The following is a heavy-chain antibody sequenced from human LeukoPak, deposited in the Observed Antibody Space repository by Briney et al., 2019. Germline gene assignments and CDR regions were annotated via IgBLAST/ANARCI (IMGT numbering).Heavy chain of an antibody. CDR2: ISGSGGST. J-gene: IGHJ4*02. CDR1: GFTFSSYA. Sequence: GGSLRLSCAASGFTFSSYAMSWVRQAPGKGLEWDSAISGSGGSTYYADSVKGRFTISRDNSKNTLYLQMNSLRAEDTAVYYCAKEAYYYDSSGYPPFDYWGQGTLVTVSS. V-gene: IGHV3-23*01. D-gene: IGHD3-22*01. CDR3: AKEAYYYDSSGYPPFDY.